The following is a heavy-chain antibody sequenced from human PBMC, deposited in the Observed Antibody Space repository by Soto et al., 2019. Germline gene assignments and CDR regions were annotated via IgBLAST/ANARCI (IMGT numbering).Heavy chain of an antibody. Sequence: SETLSLTCDVYGGSFSRYYWLWICQPPAKGLEWRGEINHSESTNYNPSRRSRVTISLYTSKTQFSLKLTSVSAADTAVYYCARGEGTLVVTWFDPLGQGTLVTVSS. V-gene: IGHV4-34*01. D-gene: IGHD2-2*01. CDR3: ARGEGTLVVTWFDP. CDR1: GGSFSRYY. J-gene: IGHJ5*02. CDR2: INHSEST.